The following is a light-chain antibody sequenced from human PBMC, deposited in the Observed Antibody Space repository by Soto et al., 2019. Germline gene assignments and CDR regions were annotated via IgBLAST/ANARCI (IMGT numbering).Light chain of an antibody. Sequence: QAGLTQPAALAGSPGQSVTVSCTGTSSYVGGYNYVSWYQLHPGKGPKLMVYEVSNRPSGVSKRFSGSKSGNTASLPIYGLQAEDEGDYYCSSYTSSSAYVFGTATTVTVL. CDR1: SSYVGGYNY. CDR3: SSYTSSSAYV. J-gene: IGLJ1*01. CDR2: EVS. V-gene: IGLV2-14*01.